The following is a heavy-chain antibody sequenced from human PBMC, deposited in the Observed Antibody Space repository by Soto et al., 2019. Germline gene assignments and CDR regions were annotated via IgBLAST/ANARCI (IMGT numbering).Heavy chain of an antibody. V-gene: IGHV1-69*01. CDR2: IIPSFGTP. CDR3: ARGSSSTVGPTGWFDP. Sequence: QVPLVQPGDEVKKPGSSVKVSCKASGGSFSSYAFSWVRQAPGQGLEWMGGIIPSFGTPNYAQRIQGRVTISADESTTTDDTDLRRLRSEDTAIYYCARGSSSTVGPTGWFDPWGQGNLVTVPS. D-gene: IGHD1-26*01. CDR1: GGSFSSYA. J-gene: IGHJ5*02.